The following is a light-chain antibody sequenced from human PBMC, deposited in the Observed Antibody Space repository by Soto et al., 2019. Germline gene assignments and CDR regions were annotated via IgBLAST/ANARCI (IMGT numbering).Light chain of an antibody. CDR3: CSYVGATTYV. CDR1: RSTVGGFNG. CDR2: EGI. V-gene: IGLV2-23*01. J-gene: IGLJ1*01. Sequence: QSPLTQPASVSVSPGQSITSSCTGTRSTVGGFNGVSWYQQHPGKAPKVIIYEGIKRPSGVSNRFSGSNSGSTASLTISGLQAEDEADYYCCSYVGATTYVFGTGTKVTVL.